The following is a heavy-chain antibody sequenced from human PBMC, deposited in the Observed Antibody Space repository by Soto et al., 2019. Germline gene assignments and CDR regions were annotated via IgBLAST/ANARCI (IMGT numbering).Heavy chain of an antibody. CDR2: IAGSGGGI. Sequence: GGPLRLSCAASGFTLGIYAMSWVRQAPGKGLEWVSSIAGSGGGIYYADSVKGRFTISRDTSKNTLDLQMNSLKASDTAMYYCARRGGPWGQGTLVTVSS. D-gene: IGHD2-15*01. V-gene: IGHV3-23*01. CDR1: GFTLGIYA. J-gene: IGHJ5*02. CDR3: ARRGGP.